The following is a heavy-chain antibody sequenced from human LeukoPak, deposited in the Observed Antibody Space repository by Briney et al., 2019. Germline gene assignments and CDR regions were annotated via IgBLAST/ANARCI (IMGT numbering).Heavy chain of an antibody. CDR2: MNPNSGNT. Sequence: ASVKVSCKASGYTFTSYDINWGRQATGQGLEGMGWMNPNSGNTGYAQKFQGRVTMTRNTSISTAYMELSSLRSEDTAVYYCARSAVGFWSGYLYYYMDVWGKGTTVTVSS. CDR1: GYTFTSYD. CDR3: ARSAVGFWSGYLYYYMDV. D-gene: IGHD3-3*01. J-gene: IGHJ6*03. V-gene: IGHV1-8*01.